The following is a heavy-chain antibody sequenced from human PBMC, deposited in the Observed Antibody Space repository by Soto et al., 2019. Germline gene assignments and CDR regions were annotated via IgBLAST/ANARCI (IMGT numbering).Heavy chain of an antibody. J-gene: IGHJ4*02. V-gene: IGHV3-15*07. CDR2: IKSKTYGVTT. D-gene: IGHD1-20*01. Sequence: PGGSLRLSCAASGFTFSNAWMNWVRQAPGKGLEWVGRIKSKTYGVTTEYAASVKGSFTISRDYSKSIAYLQMNSLKTEDTAVYYCTRDPNNQGFYSDYWGQGTLVTVSS. CDR1: GFTFSNAW. CDR3: TRDPNNQGFYSDY.